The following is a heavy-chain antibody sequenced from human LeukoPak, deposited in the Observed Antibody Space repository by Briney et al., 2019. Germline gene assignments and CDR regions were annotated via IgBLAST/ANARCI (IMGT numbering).Heavy chain of an antibody. D-gene: IGHD3-10*01. Sequence: SETLSLTCTVSGGSISSGDYYWSWIRQPPGKGLEWIGYIYYSGSTYYNPSLKSRVTISVDTSKNQFSLKLSSVTAADTAVYYCARVNGSGGYPIALDYWGQGTLVTVSS. V-gene: IGHV4-30-4*01. CDR1: GGSISSGDYY. CDR3: ARVNGSGGYPIALDY. J-gene: IGHJ4*02. CDR2: IYYSGST.